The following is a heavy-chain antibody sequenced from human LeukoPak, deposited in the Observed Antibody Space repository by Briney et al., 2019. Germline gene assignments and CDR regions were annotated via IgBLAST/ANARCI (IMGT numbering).Heavy chain of an antibody. CDR3: ARDIVVVPANGFDP. CDR2: ISAYNGDT. J-gene: IGHJ5*02. D-gene: IGHD2-2*01. CDR1: GYTFTNYG. V-gene: IGHV1-18*01. Sequence: ASVKVSCKASGYTFTNYGISWVRQAPGQGLEWMGWISAYNGDTNCAQKLQGRVTMTTDTSTSTAYMELRSLRSDDTAVYYCARDIVVVPANGFDPWGQGTLVTVSS.